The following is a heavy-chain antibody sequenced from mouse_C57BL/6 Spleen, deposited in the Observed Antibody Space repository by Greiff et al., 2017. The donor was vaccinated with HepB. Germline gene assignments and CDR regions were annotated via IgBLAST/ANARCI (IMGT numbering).Heavy chain of an antibody. Sequence: QVQLQQPGAELVMPGASVKLSCKASGYTFTSYWMHWVKQRPGQGLEWIGKIDPSDSYTNYNQKFKGKSTLTVDKSSSTAYMQLSSLTSEDSAVYYCARGGSGNFDYWGQGTTLTVSS. CDR2: IDPSDSYT. J-gene: IGHJ2*01. CDR1: GYTFTSYW. CDR3: ARGGSGNFDY. V-gene: IGHV1-69*01.